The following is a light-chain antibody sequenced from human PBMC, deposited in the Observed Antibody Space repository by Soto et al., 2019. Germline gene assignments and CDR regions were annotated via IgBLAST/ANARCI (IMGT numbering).Light chain of an antibody. V-gene: IGLV2-14*01. Sequence: QSALTQPASVSASPGQSISISCTGTSNDIGAFDYVSWYQQHPGKAPKLILFEVFNRPSGVSTRFSGSKSGSTASLTISGLQVEDEADYFCSSYTTNNAHVFGGGTKLTVL. CDR2: EVF. J-gene: IGLJ2*01. CDR3: SSYTTNNAHV. CDR1: SNDIGAFDY.